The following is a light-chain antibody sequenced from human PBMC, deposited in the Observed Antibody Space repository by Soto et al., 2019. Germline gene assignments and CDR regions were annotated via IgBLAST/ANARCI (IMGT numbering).Light chain of an antibody. CDR2: AVS. Sequence: QSVLTQPASVSGSPGQSITISCTGTSSDVGLYDYVSWYQQHPGKAPQLMIYAVSNSPSGVSNRFSASKSGNTASLFISGLQAEDEADYYCSSYTSDSSYVFGSGPKVTVL. J-gene: IGLJ1*01. CDR1: SSDVGLYDY. V-gene: IGLV2-14*01. CDR3: SSYTSDSSYV.